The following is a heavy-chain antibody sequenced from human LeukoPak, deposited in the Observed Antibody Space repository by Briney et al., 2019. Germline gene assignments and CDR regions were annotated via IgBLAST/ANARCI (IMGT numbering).Heavy chain of an antibody. D-gene: IGHD6-13*01. CDR1: GGSISSGDYY. Sequence: PSQTLSLTCTVSGGSISSGDYYWSWIRQPPGKGLEWIGYIYYSGSTYYNPSLKSRVTISVDTSKNQFSLKLSSVTAADTAVYYCARAIAAAGTLDWFDPWGQGTLVTASS. J-gene: IGHJ5*02. CDR3: ARAIAAAGTLDWFDP. V-gene: IGHV4-30-4*01. CDR2: IYYSGST.